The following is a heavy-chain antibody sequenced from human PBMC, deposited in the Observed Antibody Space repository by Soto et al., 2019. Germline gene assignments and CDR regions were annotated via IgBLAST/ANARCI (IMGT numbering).Heavy chain of an antibody. CDR3: ARASPYSSGLIDAFDI. V-gene: IGHV3-66*01. CDR2: IYSGGST. J-gene: IGHJ3*02. CDR1: GFTVSSNY. D-gene: IGHD6-19*01. Sequence: GGSLRLSCAASGFTVSSNYMSWARQAPGKGLEWVSVIYSGGSTYYADSVKGRFTISRDNSKNTLYLQMNSLRAEDTAVYYCARASPYSSGLIDAFDIWGQGTMVTVSS.